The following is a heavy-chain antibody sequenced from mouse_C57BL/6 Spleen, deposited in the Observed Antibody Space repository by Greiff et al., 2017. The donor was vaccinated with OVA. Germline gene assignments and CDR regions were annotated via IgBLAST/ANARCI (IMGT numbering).Heavy chain of an antibody. CDR2: IRSKSSNYAT. D-gene: IGHD1-1*01. J-gene: IGHJ1*03. Sequence: GGGLVQPKGSLKLSCAASGFTFNTYAMHWVRQAPGKGLEWVARIRSKSSNYATYYADSVKDRFTISRDDSQSMLYLQMNNLKTEDTAMYYCVREEVYYYGSEWYFDVWGTGTTVTVSS. V-gene: IGHV10-3*01. CDR1: GFTFNTYA. CDR3: VREEVYYYGSEWYFDV.